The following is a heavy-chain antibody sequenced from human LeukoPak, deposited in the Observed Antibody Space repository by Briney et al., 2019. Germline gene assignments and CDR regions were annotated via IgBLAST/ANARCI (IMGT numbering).Heavy chain of an antibody. J-gene: IGHJ5*02. D-gene: IGHD1-26*01. CDR3: AKRLVGARRGNWFDP. V-gene: IGHV3-23*01. Sequence: GGSLRLSCAASGFTFSSYAMNWVRQSPGKGLEWVSAISGSGGSTYYADSVKVRFTISRDNSKNTLYLQMNSLRAEDTAVYYCAKRLVGARRGNWFDPWGQGTLVTVSS. CDR2: ISGSGGST. CDR1: GFTFSSYA.